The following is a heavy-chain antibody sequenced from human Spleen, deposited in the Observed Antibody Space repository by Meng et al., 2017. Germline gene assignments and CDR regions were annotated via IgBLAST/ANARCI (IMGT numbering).Heavy chain of an antibody. D-gene: IGHD6-19*01. CDR3: VRSSGWVKTGFDP. J-gene: IGHJ5*02. CDR2: IGHSGFT. Sequence: QPQLQESGPGLVKPSEALSLTWSVSGGSISTSGYYWGWIRQPPGKGLEWIGRIGHSGFTYYTPSLKSRVTVSIDTSRNQFSLWLTSVTAADTAVYYCVRSSGWVKTGFDPWGQGTLVTVSS. V-gene: IGHV4-39*01. CDR1: GGSISTSGYY.